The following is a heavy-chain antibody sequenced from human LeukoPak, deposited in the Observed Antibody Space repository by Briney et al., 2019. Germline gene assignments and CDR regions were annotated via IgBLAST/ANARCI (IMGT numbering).Heavy chain of an antibody. CDR3: ARDATYYDFWSGYNQTPSDAFDI. CDR1: GFTFSSYS. J-gene: IGHJ3*02. Sequence: GGSLRLSCAASGFTFSSYSMNWVRQAPGKGLEWVSSISSSSSYIYYADSVKGRFTISRDNAKNSLYLQMNSLRAEDTAVYYCARDATYYDFWSGYNQTPSDAFDIWGQGTMVTVSS. CDR2: ISSSSSYI. V-gene: IGHV3-21*01. D-gene: IGHD3-3*01.